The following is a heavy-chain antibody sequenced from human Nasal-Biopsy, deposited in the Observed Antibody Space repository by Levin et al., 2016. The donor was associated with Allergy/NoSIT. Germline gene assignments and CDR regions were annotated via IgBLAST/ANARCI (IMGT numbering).Heavy chain of an antibody. V-gene: IGHV1-2*02. D-gene: IGHD6-13*01. J-gene: IGHJ6*02. CDR1: GYTFTGYY. Sequence: ASVKVSCKASGYTFTGYYFHWVRQAPGQGLEWMGWINPNTGATKSAPTFQGRLNMTRDTSSDTASMVLSRLTSDDTAVYYCARGALLVAVYYGLDVWGLGTTVTVSS. CDR2: INPNTGAT. CDR3: ARGALLVAVYYGLDV.